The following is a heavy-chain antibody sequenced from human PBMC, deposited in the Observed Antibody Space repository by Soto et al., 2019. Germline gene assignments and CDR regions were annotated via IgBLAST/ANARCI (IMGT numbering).Heavy chain of an antibody. CDR1: LYSSIIYW. J-gene: IGHJ6*02. CDR2: IDPIDSYT. D-gene: IGHD6-19*01. CDR3: ARLYSSGWYDMTSNYYYYYRMDV. Sequence: PGEAVKVSSKASLYSSIIYWSSRGRQKPGQGVEGAGGIDPIDSYTPYSPSFQGHVTISADKSISTAYLQWSGLKASDTAMYYCARLYSSGWYDMTSNYYYYYRMDVWGQGTKVTVSS. V-gene: IGHV5-10-1*01.